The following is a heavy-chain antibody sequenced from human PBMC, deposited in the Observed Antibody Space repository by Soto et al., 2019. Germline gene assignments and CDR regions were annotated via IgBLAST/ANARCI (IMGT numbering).Heavy chain of an antibody. CDR1: GFTFSSYA. V-gene: IGHV3-23*01. Sequence: GGSVRLSCAASGFTFSSYAMSWVRQAPGKGLEWVSAISGSGGSTYYADSVKGRFTISRDNSKNTLYLQMNSLRAEDTAVYYCAATYTAATITIDYWGQGTLVTVSS. J-gene: IGHJ4*02. CDR3: AATYTAATITIDY. CDR2: ISGSGGST. D-gene: IGHD5-12*01.